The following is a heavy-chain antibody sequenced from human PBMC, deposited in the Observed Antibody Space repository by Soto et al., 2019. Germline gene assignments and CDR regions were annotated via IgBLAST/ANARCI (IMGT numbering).Heavy chain of an antibody. J-gene: IGHJ5*02. CDR3: ARPRYDFWSGYFQSWFDP. CDR2: IIPIFGTA. D-gene: IGHD3-3*01. Sequence: QVQLVQSGAEVKKPGSSVKVSCKASGGTFSSYAISWVRQAPGQGLEWMGGIIPIFGTANYAQKFQGRVTITAEESTSTAYMELSSLRSEDTAVYYCARPRYDFWSGYFQSWFDPWGQGTLVTVSS. CDR1: GGTFSSYA. V-gene: IGHV1-69*01.